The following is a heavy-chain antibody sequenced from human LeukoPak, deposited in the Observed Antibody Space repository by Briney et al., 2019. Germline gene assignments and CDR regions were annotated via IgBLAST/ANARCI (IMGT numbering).Heavy chain of an antibody. J-gene: IGHJ3*02. CDR1: GFTLSSYA. Sequence: GGSLRLSCAASGFTLSSYAMSWVRRAPGKGLEWVSAMSGSGGRTYYADSVKGRFTISRDNSKNTLYLQMNSLRVEDTAVFYCAKSPGSGSYHAFDIWGQGTMVIVSS. V-gene: IGHV3-23*01. D-gene: IGHD1-26*01. CDR2: MSGSGGRT. CDR3: AKSPGSGSYHAFDI.